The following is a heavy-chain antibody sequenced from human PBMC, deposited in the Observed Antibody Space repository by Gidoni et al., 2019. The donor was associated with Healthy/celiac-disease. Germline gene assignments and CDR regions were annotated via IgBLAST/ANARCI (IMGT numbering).Heavy chain of an antibody. V-gene: IGHV3-53*01. D-gene: IGHD5-18*01. CDR2: IYSGGST. CDR3: ARSVDTAMALYMDV. J-gene: IGHJ6*03. CDR1: GFTVSSNY. Sequence: EVQLVESGGGLIHPGGSLRLSCAASGFTVSSNYMSWVRQAPGKGLEGVSVIYSGGSTYYADSVKGRFTISRDNSKNTLYLQMNSLRAEDTAVYYCARSVDTAMALYMDVWGKGTTVTVSS.